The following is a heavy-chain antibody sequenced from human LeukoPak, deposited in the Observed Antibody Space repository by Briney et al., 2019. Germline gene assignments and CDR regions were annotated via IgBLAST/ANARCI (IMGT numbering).Heavy chain of an antibody. V-gene: IGHV3-7*05. D-gene: IGHD6-19*01. J-gene: IGHJ4*02. CDR3: VRDGSGYDY. CDR2: INQGGSEK. Sequence: GGSLRLTCAASRFTFSNYWMSWVRQPPGKGLEWVANINQGGSEKYYLNSVKGRFTISRDNAKNSLYLQMNSLRADDTAIYYCVRDGSGYDYWGQGTLVTVSS. CDR1: RFTFSNYW.